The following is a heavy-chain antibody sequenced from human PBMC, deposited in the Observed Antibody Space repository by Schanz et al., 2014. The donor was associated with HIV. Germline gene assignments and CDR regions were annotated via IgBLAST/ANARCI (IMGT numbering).Heavy chain of an antibody. CDR1: GFAFGIYG. CDR2: SRVKSDSYAT. J-gene: IGHJ6*02. Sequence: EVQLLESGGGLEQPGGSLRLSCVASGFAFGIYGMHWVRQAPGKGLEGVARSRVKSDSYATEYAASVTGRFTISRDDSKNSVYLQMNSLNIEDTAVYYCRGYRFYYGVDFWGQGTTVTVS. V-gene: IGHV3-72*01. CDR3: RGYRFYYGVDF. D-gene: IGHD5-18*01.